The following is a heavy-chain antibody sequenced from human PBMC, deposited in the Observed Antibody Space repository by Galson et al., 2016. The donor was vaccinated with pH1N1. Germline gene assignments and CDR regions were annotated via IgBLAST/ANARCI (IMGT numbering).Heavy chain of an antibody. D-gene: IGHD4-17*01. CDR1: GFTFDAFA. J-gene: IGHJ2*01. CDR3: AKDHCSHGDTNCFYFDL. V-gene: IGHV3-9*01. Sequence: SLRLSCAASGFTFDAFAMHWVRQVPGKGLEWVSVITWNSHVIDYADSVKGRFTISRDNVRNSLYLQMNNLRPEDTAFYYCAKDHCSHGDTNCFYFDLWGRGTLVTVSS. CDR2: ITWNSHVI.